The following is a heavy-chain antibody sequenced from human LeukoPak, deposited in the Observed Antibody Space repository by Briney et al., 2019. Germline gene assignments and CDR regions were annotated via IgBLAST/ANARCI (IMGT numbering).Heavy chain of an antibody. CDR2: ISAYNGNT. Sequence: ASVKVSCKASGYTFTSYGISWVRQAPGQGLEWMGWISAYNGNTNYAQKLQGRVTMTTDTSTSTAYMELRSLRSDDTAVYYCARDRVVVVASAYYYGMDVWGQGTTVTVSS. CDR1: GYTFTSYG. J-gene: IGHJ6*02. V-gene: IGHV1-18*01. D-gene: IGHD2-15*01. CDR3: ARDRVVVVASAYYYGMDV.